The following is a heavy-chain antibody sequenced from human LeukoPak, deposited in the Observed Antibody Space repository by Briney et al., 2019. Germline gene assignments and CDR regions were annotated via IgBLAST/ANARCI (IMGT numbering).Heavy chain of an antibody. CDR3: ARGQASDFDY. CDR1: GFTFSIYS. J-gene: IGHJ4*02. CDR2: ISPSSTYI. Sequence: GGSLRLSCAASGFTFSIYSMNWVRQAPEKGLEWVSSISPSSTYIYYADSVKGRFTISRDNAKNSLYLQMNSLRAEDTAVYYCARGQASDFDYWGQGTLVTVSS. V-gene: IGHV3-21*01.